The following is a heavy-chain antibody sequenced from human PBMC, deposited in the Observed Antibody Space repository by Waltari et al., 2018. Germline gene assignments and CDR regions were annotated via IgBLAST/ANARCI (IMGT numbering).Heavy chain of an antibody. D-gene: IGHD3-10*01. V-gene: IGHV3-73*02. J-gene: IGHJ5*02. Sequence: EVQLVESGGGLVQPGGSLKLSCAASGFSFSGSAIHWVRQASGKGLGWIGRIRSKTNTYATAYAASVKGRFTISRDDSKNTVYLQMDSLKTEDTAVYYCVRHEYPSSPPFDLWGQGTLVTVSS. CDR3: VRHEYPSSPPFDL. CDR2: IRSKTNTYAT. CDR1: GFSFSGSA.